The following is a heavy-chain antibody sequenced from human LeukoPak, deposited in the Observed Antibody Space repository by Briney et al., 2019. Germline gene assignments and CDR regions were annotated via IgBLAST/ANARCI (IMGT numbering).Heavy chain of an antibody. V-gene: IGHV4-39*01. Sequence: PSETLSLTCTVSGGSISSSSYYWGWIRQPPGKGLEWIGSIYYSGSTYYNPSLKSRVTISVDTSKNQFSLKLSSVTAADTTVYYCARHDVVWHSLDYWGPGTLVTVSS. CDR3: ARHDVVWHSLDY. J-gene: IGHJ4*02. D-gene: IGHD2-21*01. CDR2: IYYSGST. CDR1: GGSISSSSYY.